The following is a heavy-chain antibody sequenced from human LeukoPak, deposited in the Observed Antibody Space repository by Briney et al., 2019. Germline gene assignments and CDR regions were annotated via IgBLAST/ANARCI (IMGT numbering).Heavy chain of an antibody. V-gene: IGHV1-8*02. CDR2: MNPNSGNT. CDR1: GYTFTGYY. CDR3: ARGVGATPYYYYYMDV. J-gene: IGHJ6*03. D-gene: IGHD1-26*01. Sequence: ASVKVSCKASGYTFTGYYMHWVRQAPGQGLEWMGWMNPNSGNTGYAQKFQGRVTMTRNTSISTAYMELSSLRSEDTAVYYCARGVGATPYYYYYMDVWGKGTTVTISS.